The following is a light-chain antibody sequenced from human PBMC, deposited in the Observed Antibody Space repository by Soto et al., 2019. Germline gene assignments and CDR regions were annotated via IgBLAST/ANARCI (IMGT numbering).Light chain of an antibody. Sequence: EIVLTQSPGTLSLSPGERATLSCRASQTVNSDYLAWYQQKPGQAPRLLFFGASSRASGIPDRFSGGGSGTDFTLTISRLEPDDFAVYYCQQYGNSPQTFGQGTKVDIK. J-gene: IGKJ1*01. CDR3: QQYGNSPQT. CDR2: GAS. V-gene: IGKV3-20*01. CDR1: QTVNSDY.